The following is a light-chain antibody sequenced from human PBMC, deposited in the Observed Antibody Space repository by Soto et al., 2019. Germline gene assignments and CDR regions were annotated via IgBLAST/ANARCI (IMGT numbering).Light chain of an antibody. J-gene: IGKJ2*01. CDR2: GAS. CDR1: QSVSSSY. CDR3: QQYGSSPYT. Sequence: EVVLTQSPGTLSLSPGERATLSCRASQSVSSSYLAWYQQKPGQAPRLLIYGASSRATGIPERFSGSGSGTEFTLTISRLEPEDFAVYYCQQYGSSPYTFGQGSKVDIK. V-gene: IGKV3-20*01.